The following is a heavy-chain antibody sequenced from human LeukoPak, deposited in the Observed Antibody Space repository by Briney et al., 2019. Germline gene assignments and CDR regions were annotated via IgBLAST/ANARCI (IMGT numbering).Heavy chain of an antibody. CDR1: GFTFSSYA. J-gene: IGHJ4*02. V-gene: IGHV3-30-3*01. CDR3: AREASGIVVVTAPDY. CDR2: ISYDGSNK. D-gene: IGHD2-21*02. Sequence: GGSLRLSCAASGFTFSSYAMHWVRQAPGKGLEWVAVISYDGSNKYYADSVKGRFTISRDNSKNTLYLQMNSLRAEDTAVYYCAREASGIVVVTAPDYWGQGTLVTVSS.